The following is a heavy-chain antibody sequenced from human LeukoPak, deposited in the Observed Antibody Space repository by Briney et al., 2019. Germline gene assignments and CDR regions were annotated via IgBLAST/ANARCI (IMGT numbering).Heavy chain of an antibody. Sequence: SETLSLTCAVYGGSLYGYYWSWIRQPPGKGLEWIGYIYYSGSTNYNPSLKSRVTISVDTSKNQFSLKLSSVTAADTAVYYCARGILWFGDTIDYWGQGTLGTVSS. V-gene: IGHV4-59*01. CDR3: ARGILWFGDTIDY. J-gene: IGHJ4*02. CDR1: GGSLYGYY. CDR2: IYYSGST. D-gene: IGHD3-10*01.